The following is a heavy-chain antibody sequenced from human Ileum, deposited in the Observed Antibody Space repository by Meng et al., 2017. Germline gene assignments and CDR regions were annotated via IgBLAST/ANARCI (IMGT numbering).Heavy chain of an antibody. D-gene: IGHD2-21*01. CDR2: FHPGSGA. J-gene: IGHJ4*02. V-gene: IGHV4-4*02. Sequence: AQLQEPGPGLVKPSGTLSLTCSVSGGPISGGTWWSWVRQPPGKGLQWIGQFHPGSGAAYNPSLETRVTISVDTSKNQFSLELTSVTAADTAVYYCAKNGAYCLESWGQGTLVTVSS. CDR3: AKNGAYCLES. CDR1: GGPISGGTW.